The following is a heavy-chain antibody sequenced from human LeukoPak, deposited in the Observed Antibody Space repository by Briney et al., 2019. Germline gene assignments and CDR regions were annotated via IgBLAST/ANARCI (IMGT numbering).Heavy chain of an antibody. CDR1: GFTFDDYA. Sequence: PGGSLRLSCAASGFTFDDYAMHWVRQAPGKGLGWVSGISWNSGSIGYADSVKGRFTISRDNAKNSLYLQMNSLRAEDTALYYCAKSGYYSYGWFDPWGQGTLVTVSS. CDR2: ISWNSGSI. D-gene: IGHD3-9*01. V-gene: IGHV3-9*01. CDR3: AKSGYYSYGWFDP. J-gene: IGHJ5*02.